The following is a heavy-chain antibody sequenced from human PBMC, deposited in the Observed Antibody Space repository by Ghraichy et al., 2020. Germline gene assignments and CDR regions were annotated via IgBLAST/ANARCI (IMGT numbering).Heavy chain of an antibody. CDR3: ARGGPCYYYGIDV. J-gene: IGHJ6*02. CDR2: ISSSSSYI. V-gene: IGHV3-21*01. CDR1: GFTFSSYS. Sequence: GESLNISCAASGFTFSSYSMNWVRQAPGKGLEWVSSISSSSSYIYYADSVKGRFTISRDNAKNSRYLQMKSLRAEDTAVYYCARGGPCYYYGIDVAGQRTTFTVSS.